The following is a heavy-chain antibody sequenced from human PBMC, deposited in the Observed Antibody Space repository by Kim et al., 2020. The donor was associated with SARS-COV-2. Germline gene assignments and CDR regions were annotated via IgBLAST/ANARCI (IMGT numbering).Heavy chain of an antibody. CDR3: ARVGDRGSGWSFLDH. Sequence: ASVKVSYKASGYIFTDYNIHWVRQAPGQGLEWVGRISPSSGGTKYAQTFQGRVTVTRDTSITTAYVELSGLRSDDTALYYCARVGDRGSGWSFLDHWGQGTLVTVSS. D-gene: IGHD6-19*01. V-gene: IGHV1-2*06. CDR1: GYIFTDYN. CDR2: ISPSSGGT. J-gene: IGHJ4*02.